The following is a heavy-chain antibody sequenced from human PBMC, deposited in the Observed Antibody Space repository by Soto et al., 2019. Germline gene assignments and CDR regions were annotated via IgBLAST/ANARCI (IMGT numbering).Heavy chain of an antibody. CDR1: GITFSTYW. V-gene: IGHV3-74*01. J-gene: IGHJ4*02. CDR3: VPLASAGSFDY. Sequence: EVQLVESGGGSVQPGGSLRLSCAASGITFSTYWMHWVRQAPGKGLVWVSRINGDGSSTSHADSVKGRFTISRDNAKNTLYLQMNSLRAEDTAVYYCVPLASAGSFDYWGQGTLVTVSS. CDR2: INGDGSST. D-gene: IGHD6-13*01.